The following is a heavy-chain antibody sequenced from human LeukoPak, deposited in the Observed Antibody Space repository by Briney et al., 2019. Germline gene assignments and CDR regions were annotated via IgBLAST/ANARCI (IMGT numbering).Heavy chain of an antibody. D-gene: IGHD4-23*01. CDR2: MYYSGST. J-gene: IGHJ4*02. V-gene: IGHV4-39*01. CDR1: GGSISSSTYY. CDR3: ARGTDDYGGNSRLFDYY. Sequence: SETLSLTCTVSGGSISSSTYYWGWIRQPPGEGLEWIGSMYYSGSTYYNPSLKSRLTISADTSNNHFSLKLSSVTAADTAVYYCARGTDDYGGNSRLFDYYWGQGTLVTVSS.